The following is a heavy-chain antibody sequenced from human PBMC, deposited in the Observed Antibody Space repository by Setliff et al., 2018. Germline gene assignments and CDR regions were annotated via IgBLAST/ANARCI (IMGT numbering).Heavy chain of an antibody. V-gene: IGHV1-69*13. CDR3: ARDTRDKYDSSGYYLSLDS. CDR1: GGTFRTDG. Sequence: ASVKVSCKASGGTFRTDGFSWVRQAPGQGLEWMGRIIPVFRTANYAQKFRGRVTITADEVARTAYMELSTLRSEDTAVYYCARDTRDKYDSSGYYLSLDSWGQGTLVTVSS. CDR2: IIPVFRTA. J-gene: IGHJ4*02. D-gene: IGHD3-22*01.